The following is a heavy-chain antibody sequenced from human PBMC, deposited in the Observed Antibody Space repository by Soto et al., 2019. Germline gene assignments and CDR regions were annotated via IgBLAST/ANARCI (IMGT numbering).Heavy chain of an antibody. CDR3: ARPTLWFGELPTSLAP. J-gene: IGHJ5*02. CDR2: IWFDGSDK. CDR1: RVTCSSYG. V-gene: IGHV3-33*01. D-gene: IGHD3-10*01. Sequence: LCVSCGAARVTCSSYGTHQVRQATGKGLEWVALIWFDGSDKYYADSVKGRFTISRDNAKNSLYLQMNSLRAEDMAVYYCARPTLWFGELPTSLAPWGQGTLVTVSS.